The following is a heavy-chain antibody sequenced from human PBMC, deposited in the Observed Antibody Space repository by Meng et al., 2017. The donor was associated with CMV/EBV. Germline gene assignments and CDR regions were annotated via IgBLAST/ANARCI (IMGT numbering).Heavy chain of an antibody. J-gene: IGHJ4*02. CDR3: ARVAMVRGVITSYYFDY. V-gene: IGHV4-38-2*02. CDR1: GSSISSGYY. CDR2: IYHSGST. D-gene: IGHD3-10*01. Sequence: GSLRLSCTVSGSSISSGYYWGWIRQPPGKGLEWIGSIYHSGSTYYNPSLKSRVTISVDTSKNQFSLKLSSVTAADTAVYYCARVAMVRGVITSYYFDYWGQGALVTVSS.